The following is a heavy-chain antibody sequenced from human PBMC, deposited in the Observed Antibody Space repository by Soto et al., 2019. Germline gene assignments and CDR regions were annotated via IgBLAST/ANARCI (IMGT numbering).Heavy chain of an antibody. Sequence: QVRLVQSGAEVKAPGASVKVSCKAPGDTFTSYYMHWVRQAPGHGLEWMGVINPNGGSIRFAQKFQGRVTMTRDTSRSTVYMELRGLTSEDTAVYYCSRSSGGFYGTIIEGINWFAPWGQGTLVTVSS. CDR2: INPNGGSI. CDR1: GDTFTSYY. D-gene: IGHD1-26*01. J-gene: IGHJ5*02. CDR3: SRSSGGFYGTIIEGINWFAP. V-gene: IGHV1-46*01.